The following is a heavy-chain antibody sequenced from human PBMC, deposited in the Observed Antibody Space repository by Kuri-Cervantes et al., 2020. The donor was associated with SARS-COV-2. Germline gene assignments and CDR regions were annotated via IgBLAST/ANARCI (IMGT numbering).Heavy chain of an antibody. CDR3: ARTTSWSFDY. CDR1: GFTFSSYW. D-gene: IGHD2-2*01. Sequence: GESLKISCAASGFTFSSYWMHWVRQAPGKGLVWVSRINSDGSSTSYADSVKGRFTISRDNAKNTLYLQMNSLRAEDTAVYYCARTTSWSFDYWGQGTLVTVSS. J-gene: IGHJ4*02. V-gene: IGHV3-74*01. CDR2: INSDGSST.